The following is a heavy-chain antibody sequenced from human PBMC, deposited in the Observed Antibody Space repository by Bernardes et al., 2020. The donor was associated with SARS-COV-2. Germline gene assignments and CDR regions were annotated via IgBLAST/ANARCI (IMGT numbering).Heavy chain of an antibody. D-gene: IGHD3-10*01. CDR2: MSASGSS. CDR1: GGSISTYY. V-gene: IGHV4-4*07. Sequence: SETLSLTCSVSGGSISTYYWSWIRQPAGKGLEWIGRMSASGSSNHNPSLRSRITMSVDTPQNQISLELSSVTAADTAVYYCAREGGTSGRGMDVWGQGTTVTVS. CDR3: AREGGTSGRGMDV. J-gene: IGHJ6*02.